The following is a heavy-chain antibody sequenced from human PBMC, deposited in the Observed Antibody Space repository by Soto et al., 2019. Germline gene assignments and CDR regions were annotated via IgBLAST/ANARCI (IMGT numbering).Heavy chain of an antibody. V-gene: IGHV4-31*03. CDR2: ISYGGST. CDR1: GGSINSGGYC. CDR3: SRGLLV. Sequence: QVQLQESGPGLVKPSQTLSLTCTVSGGSINSGGYCWSWIRQHPGKGLDWIGCISYGGSTSYNPSLQRRVTISVDTSKNQFSLKLTSVTAADTAVYYCSRGLLVWGQGALITVSS. J-gene: IGHJ4*02. D-gene: IGHD2-15*01.